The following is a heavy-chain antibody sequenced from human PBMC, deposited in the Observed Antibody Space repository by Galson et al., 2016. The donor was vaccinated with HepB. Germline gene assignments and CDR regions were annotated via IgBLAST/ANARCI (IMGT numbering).Heavy chain of an antibody. CDR2: IVVGSGDT. CDR3: ATPRYCYSGSCSIWYYDI. J-gene: IGHJ2*01. Sequence: SVKVSCKASGFTFTSSAVQWARQARGQRLEWIGWIVVGSGDTNYAQKFQERVTITRDMSTSTAYMEQSILRSEDTAVYYCATPRYCYSGSCSIWYYDIWGRGTLVTVSS. V-gene: IGHV1-58*01. D-gene: IGHD2-15*01. CDR1: GFTFTSSA.